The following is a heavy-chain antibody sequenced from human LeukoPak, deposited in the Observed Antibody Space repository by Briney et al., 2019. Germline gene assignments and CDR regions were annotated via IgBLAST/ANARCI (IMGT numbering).Heavy chain of an antibody. D-gene: IGHD5-12*01. V-gene: IGHV4-34*01. CDR3: ARQVSRIVATLTYLDY. J-gene: IGHJ4*02. Sequence: SETLSLTCAVYGSFSDHSWSWVRQPPGKGLEWIGEIDEKRRTSYSPSLTSRVTMSVDTSKNQFSLKLSSVTAADTAVYYCARQVSRIVATLTYLDYWGQGTLVTVSS. CDR2: IDEKRRT. CDR1: GSFSDHS.